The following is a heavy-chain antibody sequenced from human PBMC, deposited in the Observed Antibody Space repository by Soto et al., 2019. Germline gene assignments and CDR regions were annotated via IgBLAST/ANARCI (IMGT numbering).Heavy chain of an antibody. CDR3: ARESEDLTSNFDY. V-gene: IGHV3-21*06. CDR1: GFTFTRFS. J-gene: IGHJ4*02. CDR2: ISSTTNYI. Sequence: GGSLRLSCAAPGFTFTRFSMNWVRQAPGKGLEWVSSISSTTNYIYYGDSMKGRFTISRDNAKNSLYLEMNSLRAEDTAVYYCARESEDLTSNFDYWGQGTLVTVSS.